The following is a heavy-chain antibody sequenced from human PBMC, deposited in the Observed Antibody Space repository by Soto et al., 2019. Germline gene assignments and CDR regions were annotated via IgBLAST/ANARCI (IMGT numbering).Heavy chain of an antibody. Sequence: EVQLVESGGGLVQPGGSLRLSCAASGFTVSSNYMSWVRQAPGKGLEWVSVTYSGGNTNYEDSVKGRFTISRHNSKNTLYVQMISLRPEDTAVYYCARWPASTGLDIWGQGTMVTVSS. V-gene: IGHV3-53*04. CDR1: GFTVSSNY. CDR2: TYSGGNT. J-gene: IGHJ3*02. D-gene: IGHD2-2*01. CDR3: ARWPASTGLDI.